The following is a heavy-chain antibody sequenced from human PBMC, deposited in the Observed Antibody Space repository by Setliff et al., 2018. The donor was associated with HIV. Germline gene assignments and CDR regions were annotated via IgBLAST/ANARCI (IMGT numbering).Heavy chain of an antibody. J-gene: IGHJ3*02. CDR3: ARDPDYGDFIALDI. D-gene: IGHD4-17*01. CDR1: GFTFSYYS. V-gene: IGHV3-48*01. Sequence: VGSLRLSCAASGFTFSYYSMHWVRQAPGKGLEWISFMSSYRTSMTHYADSVKGRFTVSRDDAKNSLYLQMNNLRAEDTAVYFCARDPDYGDFIALDIWGQGTMVTVSS. CDR2: MSSYRTSMT.